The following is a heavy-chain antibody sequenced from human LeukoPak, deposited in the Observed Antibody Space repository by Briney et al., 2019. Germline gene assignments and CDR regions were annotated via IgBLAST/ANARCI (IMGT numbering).Heavy chain of an antibody. CDR2: IKSDGSET. V-gene: IGHV3-74*01. Sequence: GGSLRLSCAASGFTFSSFWIYWVRHAPGKGLVWVSRIKSDGSETLYADSVKGRITISRDNAKNTLYLQMNSLRAEDTAVYYCARVRMGDDFNPFDYWGQRTLVTVSS. D-gene: IGHD3-16*01. J-gene: IGHJ4*02. CDR3: ARVRMGDDFNPFDY. CDR1: GFTFSSFW.